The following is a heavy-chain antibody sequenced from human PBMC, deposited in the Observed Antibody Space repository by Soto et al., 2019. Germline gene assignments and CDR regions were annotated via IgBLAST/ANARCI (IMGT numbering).Heavy chain of an antibody. D-gene: IGHD6-13*01. V-gene: IGHV3-74*01. CDR3: AREGLDTAGFFDI. Sequence: VQLVESGGGLAQPGGSLRLSCAASGFTFSNYWMHWVRRAPGKGLEWVSRINSDGSRSTYGDSVKGRFTVSRDTAKNTLYLQMNSLRVEDTAVYYCAREGLDTAGFFDIWGQGTMVIVSS. CDR2: INSDGSRS. J-gene: IGHJ3*02. CDR1: GFTFSNYW.